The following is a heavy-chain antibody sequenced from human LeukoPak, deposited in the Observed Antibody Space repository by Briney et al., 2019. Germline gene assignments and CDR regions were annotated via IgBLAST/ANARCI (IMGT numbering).Heavy chain of an antibody. CDR2: ISTSGGTI. CDR1: GFTFSSYS. D-gene: IGHD4-23*01. J-gene: IGHJ4*02. V-gene: IGHV3-48*03. Sequence: PGGSLRLSCAGTGFTFSSYSMNWVRQAPGKGLEWVSYISTSGGTIYYADSAKGRFTISRDNAKNSLYLQMNSLRAEDTAVYYCARDSYYGGTQDYWGQGTLVTVSS. CDR3: ARDSYYGGTQDY.